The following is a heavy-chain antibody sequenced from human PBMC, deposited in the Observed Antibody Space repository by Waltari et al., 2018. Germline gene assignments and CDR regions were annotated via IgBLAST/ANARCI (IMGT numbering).Heavy chain of an antibody. CDR2: ISGEAANL. V-gene: IGHV3-23*04. Sequence: EVQLVESGGRSVQPGESLRLPCVVSGFRFTNHGMSWVRQPPGKGMVWVSGISGEAANLYYADSVKCRFTISRDNSRNTLFIEMESLRVDDTAVYFCTKDEGYGGKYGHFRHWGQGTLVSVSS. CDR1: GFRFTNHG. D-gene: IGHD5-18*01. J-gene: IGHJ1*01. CDR3: TKDEGYGGKYGHFRH.